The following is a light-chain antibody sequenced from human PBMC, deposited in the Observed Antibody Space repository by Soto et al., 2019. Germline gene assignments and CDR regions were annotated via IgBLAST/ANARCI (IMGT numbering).Light chain of an antibody. Sequence: QLVLTQSPSASASLGASVKLTCTLSSGHSSYAIAWHQQQPEKGPRYLMKLSSDGSHSKGDGIPDRFSGSSSGAERYLTTSSLQSEAEADYYCQTWDTGARVVFGGGTQLTVL. CDR1: SGHSSYA. CDR2: LSSDGSH. CDR3: QTWDTGARVV. J-gene: IGLJ2*01. V-gene: IGLV4-69*01.